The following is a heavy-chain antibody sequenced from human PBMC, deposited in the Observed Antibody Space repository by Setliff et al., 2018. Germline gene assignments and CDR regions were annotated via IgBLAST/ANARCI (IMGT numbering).Heavy chain of an antibody. J-gene: IGHJ3*02. D-gene: IGHD5-12*01. CDR3: ARDWPWMATIFDAFDI. CDR2: IKQDGSEK. V-gene: IGHV3-7*01. CDR1: GLTFSSYW. Sequence: SLRLSCAASGLTFSSYWMSWVRQAPGKGLEWVANIKQDGSEKYYVDSVKGRFTISRDNAKNSLYLQMNSLRAEDTAVYYCARDWPWMATIFDAFDIWGQGTMVTVSS.